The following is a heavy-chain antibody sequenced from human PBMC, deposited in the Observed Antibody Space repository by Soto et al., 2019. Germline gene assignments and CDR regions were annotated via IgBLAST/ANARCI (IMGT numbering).Heavy chain of an antibody. Sequence: QVQLVESGGGVVQPGRSLRLSCAASGFTFSSYAMHWVRQAPGKGLERVAVISNDGSNKYYADSVKSRFTISKDTSKNTLYLQMNSLRAEDTAVYYCARGDPSVGSTPRLFDYWGQGTLVTVSS. CDR1: GFTFSSYA. V-gene: IGHV3-30-3*01. CDR2: ISNDGSNK. CDR3: ARGDPSVGSTPRLFDY. J-gene: IGHJ4*02. D-gene: IGHD1-26*01.